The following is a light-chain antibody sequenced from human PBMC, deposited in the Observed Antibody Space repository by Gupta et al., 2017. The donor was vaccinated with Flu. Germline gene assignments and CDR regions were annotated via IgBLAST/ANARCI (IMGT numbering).Light chain of an antibody. Sequence: SSTIGAGYDVHWYHQRPGVAPKLLIHRNNGRPSGVPDRFSGSKPGASASLAITGLQAEDEGDYYCQSFDSGLKSWVFGGGTRLTVL. CDR2: RNN. CDR1: SSTIGAGYD. V-gene: IGLV1-40*03. CDR3: QSFDSGLKSWV. J-gene: IGLJ3*02.